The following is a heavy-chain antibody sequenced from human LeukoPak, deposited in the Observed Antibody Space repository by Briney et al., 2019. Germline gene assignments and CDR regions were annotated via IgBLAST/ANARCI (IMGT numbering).Heavy chain of an antibody. CDR3: ARVFLLVGATNYYYYYMDV. CDR2: ISSSGSTI. CDR1: GFTFSSYE. D-gene: IGHD1-26*01. Sequence: PGGSLRLSCAASGFTFSSYEMNWVRQAPGKGLEWVSYISSSGSTIYYADSVKGRFTISRDNAKNSLYLQMNSLRAEDTAVYYCARVFLLVGATNYYYYYMDVWGKGTTVTVSS. J-gene: IGHJ6*03. V-gene: IGHV3-48*03.